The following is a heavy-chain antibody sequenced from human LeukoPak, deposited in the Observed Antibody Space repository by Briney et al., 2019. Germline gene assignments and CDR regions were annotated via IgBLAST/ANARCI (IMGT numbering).Heavy chain of an antibody. CDR3: ARGFYGAGSHFDF. Sequence: KPSETLSLTCTVSGGSISSYYWSWIRQPPGKGLEWIGYIYTSGSTNYNPSLKSRVTISVDTSKNQFSLKLSSVTAADTAVYYCARGFYGAGSHFDFWGQGTLVTVSS. D-gene: IGHD3-10*01. CDR1: GGSISSYY. CDR2: IYTSGST. J-gene: IGHJ4*02. V-gene: IGHV4-4*09.